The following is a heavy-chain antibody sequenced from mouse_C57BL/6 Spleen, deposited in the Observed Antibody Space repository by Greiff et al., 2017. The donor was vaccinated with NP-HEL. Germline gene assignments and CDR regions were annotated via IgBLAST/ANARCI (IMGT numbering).Heavy chain of an antibody. CDR1: GYAFSSSW. J-gene: IGHJ4*01. CDR2: IYPGDGDT. Sequence: VQLQQSGPELVKPGASVKISCKASGYAFSSSWMNWVKQRPGKGLEWIGRIYPGDGDTNYNGKFKGKATLTADKSSSTAYMQLSSLTSEDSAVYFCARDPTTVVAPYAMDYWGQGTSVTVSS. D-gene: IGHD1-1*01. V-gene: IGHV1-82*01. CDR3: ARDPTTVVAPYAMDY.